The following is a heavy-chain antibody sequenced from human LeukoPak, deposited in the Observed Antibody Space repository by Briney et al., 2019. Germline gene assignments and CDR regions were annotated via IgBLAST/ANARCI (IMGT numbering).Heavy chain of an antibody. D-gene: IGHD5-24*01. V-gene: IGHV3-74*01. CDR2: INSDGSST. CDR1: GFTFSSYW. J-gene: IGHJ4*02. Sequence: GGSLRLSCAASGFTFSSYWMHWVRQAPGKGLVWVSRINSDGSSTSYADSVKGRFTISRDNAKNTLYLQMNSLRAEDTAVCYCARVEMATILGIDYWGQGTLVTVSS. CDR3: ARVEMATILGIDY.